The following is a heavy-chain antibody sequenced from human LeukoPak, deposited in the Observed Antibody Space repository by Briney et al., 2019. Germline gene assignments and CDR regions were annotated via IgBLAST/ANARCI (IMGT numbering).Heavy chain of an antibody. CDR1: GYTFTGYY. CDR2: INPNSGGT. CDR3: ARDGYSNYYYGMDV. J-gene: IGHJ6*02. V-gene: IGHV1-2*02. Sequence: VASVKVSCKASGYTFTGYYMHWVRQAPGQGLEWMGWINPNSGGTNYAQKFQGRVTMTRDTSISTAYMELSRLRSDDTAVYYCARDGYSNYYYGMDVWGQGTTVTVSS. D-gene: IGHD4-11*01.